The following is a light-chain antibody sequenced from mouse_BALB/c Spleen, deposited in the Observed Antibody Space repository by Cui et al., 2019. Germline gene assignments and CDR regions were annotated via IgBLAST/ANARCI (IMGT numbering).Light chain of an antibody. Sequence: QIVLTQSPAIMSASPGEKVTITCSASSSVSYMHWFQQKPGSSPKLWIDSTTNLASGGPARFSGSGSGTSYSLTSSRMEAEDAATYYCRQRGSYPAFTFGSGTKLEIK. V-gene: IGKV4-57*01. J-gene: IGKJ4*01. CDR2: STT. CDR3: RQRGSYPAFT. CDR1: SSVSY.